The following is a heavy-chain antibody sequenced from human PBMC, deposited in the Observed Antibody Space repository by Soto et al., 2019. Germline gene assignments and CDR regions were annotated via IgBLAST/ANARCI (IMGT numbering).Heavy chain of an antibody. CDR1: GFTFSSYG. D-gene: IGHD1-26*01. CDR3: AKSQLSGSYFASDY. Sequence: GGSLRLSCAASGFTFSSYGMSWVRQAPGKGLEWVLGISGSGDTIDYADSVKGRFTISRDNSKNTVYLQMNSLRAEDTAVYYCAKSQLSGSYFASDYWGQGTLVTVSS. V-gene: IGHV3-23*01. CDR2: ISGSGDTI. J-gene: IGHJ4*02.